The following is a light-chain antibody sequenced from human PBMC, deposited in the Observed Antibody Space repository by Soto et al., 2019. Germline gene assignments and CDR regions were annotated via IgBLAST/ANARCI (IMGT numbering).Light chain of an antibody. Sequence: DIQMTQSPSSLSASVGDGVTITCRASQSISSYLNWYQQKPGKAPKLLIYAASSLQSGVPSRFSGSGSGTDFTLTISSLQPEDFATYYCKQSYSTPPMYTFGQGTKLEIK. CDR1: QSISSY. V-gene: IGKV1-39*01. CDR2: AAS. J-gene: IGKJ2*01. CDR3: KQSYSTPPMYT.